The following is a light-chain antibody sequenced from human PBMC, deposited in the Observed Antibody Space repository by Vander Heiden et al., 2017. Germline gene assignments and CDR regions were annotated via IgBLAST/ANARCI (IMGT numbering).Light chain of an antibody. V-gene: IGLV2-23*02. CDR2: EVT. Sequence: QSALTQPASVSGSPGQSITISCTGTSSDVGTYNLVSWYQQHPGKAPKLMIYEVTKRPSGVSNRFSGSKSGNTASLTISGLQAEEEADYCCGSYGGSGTVVIFGGGTKLTVL. CDR1: SSDVGTYNL. CDR3: GSYGGSGTVVI. J-gene: IGLJ2*01.